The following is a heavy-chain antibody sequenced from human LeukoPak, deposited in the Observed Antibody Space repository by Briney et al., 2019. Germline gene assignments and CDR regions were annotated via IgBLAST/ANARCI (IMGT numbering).Heavy chain of an antibody. CDR2: MNWDGGST. V-gene: IGHV3-43*01. Sequence: GGSLRLSCAASGFNFDDYTLHWVRQLPGKGLEWVSLMNWDGGSTYSADSVKGRFTISRDTSKNSLFLQMHSLKAEDTAIYYCAKDLGKVIAAAGTAGFDSWGRGTLVTVSS. J-gene: IGHJ4*01. D-gene: IGHD6-19*01. CDR1: GFNFDDYT. CDR3: AKDLGKVIAAAGTAGFDS.